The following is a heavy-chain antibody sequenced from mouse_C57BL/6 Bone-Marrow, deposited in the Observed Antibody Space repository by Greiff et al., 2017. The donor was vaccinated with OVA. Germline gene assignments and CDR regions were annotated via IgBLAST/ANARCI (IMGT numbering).Heavy chain of an antibody. Sequence: EVQRVESGGGLVQPGGSLKLSCAASGFTFSDYYMYWVRQTPEKRLEWVAYISNGGGSTYYPDTVKGRFTISRDNAKNTLYLQMSRLKSEDTAMYYCARHGYGYAMDYWGQGTSVTVSS. D-gene: IGHD1-1*01. CDR3: ARHGYGYAMDY. CDR1: GFTFSDYY. V-gene: IGHV5-12*01. J-gene: IGHJ4*01. CDR2: ISNGGGST.